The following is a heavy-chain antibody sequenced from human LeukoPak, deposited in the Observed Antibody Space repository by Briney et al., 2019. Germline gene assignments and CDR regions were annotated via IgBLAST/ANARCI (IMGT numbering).Heavy chain of an antibody. CDR2: IYYSGST. D-gene: IGHD1-14*01. CDR1: GGSISSISYY. J-gene: IGHJ4*02. V-gene: IGHV4-39*01. CDR3: ARNPEFLRDFDY. Sequence: PSETLSLTCTGSGGSISSISYYWGWIRQPPGKVVEWSVSIYYSGSTHYNPSFNSQVTIFVATSKNQVSLRLRSVTAADTAVYYCARNPEFLRDFDYWGQGTLVTVSS.